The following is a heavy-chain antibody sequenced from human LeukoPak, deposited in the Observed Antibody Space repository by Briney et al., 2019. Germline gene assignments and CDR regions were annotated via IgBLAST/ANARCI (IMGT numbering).Heavy chain of an antibody. J-gene: IGHJ5*02. CDR3: ARGGFGCSSSSCSNWFDP. CDR2: INHSGST. CDR1: GGSFSGYY. Sequence: SETLSLNCAVYGGSFSGYYWSWIRQPPGQGLEWIGEINHSGSTNYNPSLKSRVTMSLDTSKNQFSLKLSSVTAADTAVYYCARGGFGCSSSSCSNWFDPWGQGTLVTVSS. D-gene: IGHD2-2*01. V-gene: IGHV4-34*01.